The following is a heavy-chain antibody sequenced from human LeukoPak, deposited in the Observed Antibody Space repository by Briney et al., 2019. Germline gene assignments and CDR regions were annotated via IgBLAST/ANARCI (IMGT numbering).Heavy chain of an antibody. CDR2: INPNSGVT. J-gene: IGHJ5*02. D-gene: IGHD2-15*01. V-gene: IGHV1-2*02. CDR3: ARDPGYCSGGSCYYNWFDP. Sequence: ASVKVSCKASGYTFTGYYMHWVRQAPGQGLEWMGWINPNSGVTHYAQKFQGRVTMTRDMSTSTVYMELSSLTSEDTAVYYCARDPGYCSGGSCYYNWFDPWGQGTLVTVSS. CDR1: GYTFTGYY.